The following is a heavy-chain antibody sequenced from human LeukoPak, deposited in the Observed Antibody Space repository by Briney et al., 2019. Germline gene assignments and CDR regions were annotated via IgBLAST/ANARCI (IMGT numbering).Heavy chain of an antibody. CDR1: GFTFSSYA. CDR2: ISGSGGST. V-gene: IGHV3-23*01. CDR3: ARDGGHDAFDI. J-gene: IGHJ3*02. Sequence: GGSLRLSCAASGFTFSSYAMSWVRQAPGKGLEWVSAISGSGGSTYYADSVKGRFTISRDNAKNSLYLQMNSLRAEDTAVYYCARDGGHDAFDIWGQGTMVTVSS.